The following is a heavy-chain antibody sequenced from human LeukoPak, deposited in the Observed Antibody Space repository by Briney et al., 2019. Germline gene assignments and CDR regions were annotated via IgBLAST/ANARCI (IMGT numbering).Heavy chain of an antibody. D-gene: IGHD6-19*01. Sequence: NPSETLSLTCTVSGDSINNHYWSWIRQPPGKGLEWIGYIYHSGSINYNPSLESRLTISVDTSKNQFSLKLNPVTAADTAVYFCARQRDNGWPNWFDHWGQGSLVTVSS. CDR3: ARQRDNGWPNWFDH. J-gene: IGHJ5*02. CDR1: GDSINNHY. CDR2: IYHSGSI. V-gene: IGHV4-59*08.